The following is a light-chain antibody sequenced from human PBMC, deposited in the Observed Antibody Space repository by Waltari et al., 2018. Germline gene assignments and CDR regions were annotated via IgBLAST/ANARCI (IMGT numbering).Light chain of an antibody. CDR2: GTS. V-gene: IGLV1-40*01. CDR3: QSYDSSLSGSG. Sequence: QSVLTQPPSVSGAPGQMVTTSCTGSSPSIGAGYDVNWYQQLPGTTPKLLIYGTSQRPSGVPDRFAGSKSGTSASRGITGLQAEDEADYYCQSYDSSLSGSGFGGGTILTVL. CDR1: SPSIGAGYD. J-gene: IGLJ2*01.